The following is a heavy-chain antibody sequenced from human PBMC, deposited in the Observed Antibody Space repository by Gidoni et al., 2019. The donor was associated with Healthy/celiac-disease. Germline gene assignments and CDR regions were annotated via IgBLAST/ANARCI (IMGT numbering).Heavy chain of an antibody. J-gene: IGHJ6*02. Sequence: QVQLQESGPGLVKPSQTLSLPCTVSGGYISSCASYLGWIRQNPGKGLEWIGYIYYSGSTSYNPSLKSRVTISVDTSKNQFSLKLSSVTAADTAVYYCARDMALGVRGEDYYGMDVWGQGTTVTVSS. V-gene: IGHV4-31*03. CDR1: GGYISSCASY. CDR2: IYYSGST. D-gene: IGHD3-10*01. CDR3: ARDMALGVRGEDYYGMDV.